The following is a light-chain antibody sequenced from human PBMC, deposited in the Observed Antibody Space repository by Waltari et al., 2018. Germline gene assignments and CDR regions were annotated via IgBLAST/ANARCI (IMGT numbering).Light chain of an antibody. CDR1: ESTGSR. CDR3: QQYSSYLWT. Sequence: DIQMTQSPSTLSASVGDRVTITCRASESTGSRLAWYQQKPGKAPKLLIYEASTLQSGFPSRFSGTGSGTEFTLTISSLQPDDFATYYCQQYSSYLWTFGQGTKMEIK. J-gene: IGKJ1*01. V-gene: IGKV1-5*03. CDR2: EAS.